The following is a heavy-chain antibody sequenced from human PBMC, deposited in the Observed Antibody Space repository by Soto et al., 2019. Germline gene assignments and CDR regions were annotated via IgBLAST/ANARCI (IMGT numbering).Heavy chain of an antibody. D-gene: IGHD3-22*01. V-gene: IGHV3-23*01. J-gene: IGHJ4*02. CDR2: IGSSGGCT. CDR3: ALITMIVVVIEPFDY. CDR1: GFNFSRHS. Sequence: PGGSMRLSSEASGFNFSRHSMNRVRQAPGKGLEWVSSIGSSGGCTHYADSVKGRFTISRDNSKNTLYLQMNSLRAEDTAVYYCALITMIVVVIEPFDYWGQGTLVTV.